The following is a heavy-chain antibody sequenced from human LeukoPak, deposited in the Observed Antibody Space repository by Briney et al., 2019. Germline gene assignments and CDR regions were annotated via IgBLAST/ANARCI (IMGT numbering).Heavy chain of an antibody. CDR3: ARAWSSGYAFDY. J-gene: IGHJ4*02. D-gene: IGHD5-12*01. V-gene: IGHV1-46*01. Sequence: GASVKVSCKASGYSFTSNYIYWVRQAPGQGLEWMGMINPSGGSTDYAQNFQGRVTVTRDTSTNTVYLELSSLRFDDTAVYFCARAWSSGYAFDYWGQGTLVTVSS. CDR2: INPSGGST. CDR1: GYSFTSNY.